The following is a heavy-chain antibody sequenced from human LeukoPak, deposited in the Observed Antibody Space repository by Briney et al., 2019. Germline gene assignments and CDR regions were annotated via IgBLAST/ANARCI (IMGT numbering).Heavy chain of an antibody. D-gene: IGHD3-16*01. CDR1: GFSISGYW. Sequence: GGSLRLSCAASGFSISGYWMHWVRQAAGEGLVSVSRMNSGGTTINYADFVKGRFTISRDNVDNTLHLQMNSLRVEDTAVYYCIREVQVRASASLGLWGQGTLATVSS. CDR2: MNSGGTTI. V-gene: IGHV3-74*01. CDR3: IREVQVRASASLGL. J-gene: IGHJ4*01.